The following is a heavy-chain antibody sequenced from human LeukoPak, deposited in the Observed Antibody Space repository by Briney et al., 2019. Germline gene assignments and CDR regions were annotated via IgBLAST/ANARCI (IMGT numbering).Heavy chain of an antibody. CDR1: DYSISSGYY. Sequence: SETLSLTCTVSDYSISSGYYWGWIRQPPGKGLEWIGSIFRTGSTYYNPSLKSRVTLSVDTSKSQLSLRLTSVTAADAAVYYCVRDSAILTGLGDAFDLWGQGTMVTVSS. D-gene: IGHD3-9*01. J-gene: IGHJ3*01. V-gene: IGHV4-38-2*02. CDR3: VRDSAILTGLGDAFDL. CDR2: IFRTGST.